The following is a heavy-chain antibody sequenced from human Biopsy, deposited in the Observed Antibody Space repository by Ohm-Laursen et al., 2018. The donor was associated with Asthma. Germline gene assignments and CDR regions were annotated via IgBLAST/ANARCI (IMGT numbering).Heavy chain of an antibody. CDR1: GFAVSRDY. CDR3: ARDGRWFDP. J-gene: IGHJ5*02. Sequence: GSLRLSCSASGFAVSRDYMFWVRQAPGKGLEWVANIKQDGSEKYYVDSVKGRFSTSRDNAKNSLYLQMNSLRVEDTAVYYCARDGRWFDPWGQGTLVTVSS. V-gene: IGHV3-7*01. CDR2: IKQDGSEK.